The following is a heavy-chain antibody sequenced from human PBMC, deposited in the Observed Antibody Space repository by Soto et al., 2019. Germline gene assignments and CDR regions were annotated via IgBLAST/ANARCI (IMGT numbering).Heavy chain of an antibody. Sequence: QVQLQESGPGLVKPSETLSLTCTVSGGSISSYYWSWIRQPPGKGLEWIGYIYYSGSTNYNPSLKSRVTISVDTSKNQFSLKLSSVTAADTAVYYCARMGEWFGELLSYYYYMDVWGKGTTVTVSS. CDR2: IYYSGST. D-gene: IGHD3-10*01. V-gene: IGHV4-59*01. J-gene: IGHJ6*03. CDR1: GGSISSYY. CDR3: ARMGEWFGELLSYYYYMDV.